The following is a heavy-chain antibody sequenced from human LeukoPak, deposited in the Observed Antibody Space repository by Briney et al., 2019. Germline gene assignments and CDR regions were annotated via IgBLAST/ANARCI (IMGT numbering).Heavy chain of an antibody. J-gene: IGHJ4*02. Sequence: AGGSPGLSCAASGXTFSTYWMHWVRQAPGKGLVWVSRINSDGSITTYADSVKGRFTISRDNAKNSLYLQMNSLRAEDTAVYYCARDRRALDYWGQGTLVTVAS. V-gene: IGHV3-74*01. CDR1: GXTFSTYW. CDR2: INSDGSIT. CDR3: ARDRRALDY.